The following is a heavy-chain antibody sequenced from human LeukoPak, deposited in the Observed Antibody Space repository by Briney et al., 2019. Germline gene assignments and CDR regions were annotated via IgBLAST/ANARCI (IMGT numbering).Heavy chain of an antibody. CDR3: GRIRVTGDFRYFDY. D-gene: IGHD7-27*01. CDR2: INPNSGGT. J-gene: IGHJ4*02. CDR1: GYTFTGYY. Sequence: GASVKVSCKASGYTFTGYYMHWVRQAPGQGLEWMGWINPNSGGTNYAQEFQGRVTMTRDTSISTAYMELSRLRSDGTAVYYCGRIRVTGDFRYFDYWGQGTLVTVSS. V-gene: IGHV1-2*02.